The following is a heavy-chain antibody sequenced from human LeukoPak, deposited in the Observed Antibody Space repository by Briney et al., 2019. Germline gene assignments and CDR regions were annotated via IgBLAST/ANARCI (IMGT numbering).Heavy chain of an antibody. Sequence: GESLKISCQASGYIFTSYWIGWVRQMPGKGLEWMGIIYPGDSDTRYSPSFQGQVTISADKSISTAYLQWSSLKASDTAMYYCARLYDSSGYSDYWGQGTLVTVSS. V-gene: IGHV5-51*01. CDR2: IYPGDSDT. CDR1: GYIFTSYW. J-gene: IGHJ4*02. CDR3: ARLYDSSGYSDY. D-gene: IGHD3-22*01.